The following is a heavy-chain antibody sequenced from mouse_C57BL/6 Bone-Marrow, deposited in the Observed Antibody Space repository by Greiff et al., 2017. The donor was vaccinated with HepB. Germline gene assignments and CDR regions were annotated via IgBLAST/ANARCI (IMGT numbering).Heavy chain of an antibody. Sequence: QVQLKESGAELVRPGASVKLSCKASGYTFTDYYINWVKQRPGQGLEWIARIYPGSGNTYYNEKFKGKATLTAEKSSSTAYMQLSSLTSEDSAVYFCARFIFDYWGQGTTLTVSS. J-gene: IGHJ2*01. CDR3: ARFIFDY. CDR1: GYTFTDYY. CDR2: IYPGSGNT. D-gene: IGHD1-1*01. V-gene: IGHV1-76*01.